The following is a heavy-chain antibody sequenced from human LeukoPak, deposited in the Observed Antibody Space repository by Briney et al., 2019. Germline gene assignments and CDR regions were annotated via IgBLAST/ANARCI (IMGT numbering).Heavy chain of an antibody. CDR3: ARTNEYGYDV. D-gene: IGHD5-18*01. CDR2: IRQDGRET. J-gene: IGHJ4*02. V-gene: IGHV3-7*03. Sequence: PGGSLRLSCAASGFTFNTYWMTWVRQAPGKGPEWVANIRQDGRETKYVDSVKGRFSISRDNPKNSLYLQMNNLRGEDTAIYYCARTNEYGYDVWGQGTLVTVSS. CDR1: GFTFNTYW.